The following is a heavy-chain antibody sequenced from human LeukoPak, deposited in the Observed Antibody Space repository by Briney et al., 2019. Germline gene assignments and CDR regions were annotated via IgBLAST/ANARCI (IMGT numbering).Heavy chain of an antibody. CDR2: IYYSGST. CDR3: ASEYSGSPPRAFDI. V-gene: IGHV4-59*08. D-gene: IGHD1-26*01. J-gene: IGHJ3*02. CDR1: GGSISSYY. Sequence: SETLSLTCTVSGGSISSYYWSWIRQPPGKGLEWIGYIYYSGSTNYNPSLKSRVTISVDTSKNQFSLKLSSVTAADTAVYYCASEYSGSPPRAFDIWGQGTMVTVSS.